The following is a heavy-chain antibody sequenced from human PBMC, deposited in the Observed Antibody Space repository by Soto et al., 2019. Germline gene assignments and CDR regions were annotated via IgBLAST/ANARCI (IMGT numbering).Heavy chain of an antibody. CDR3: ARVPGRINTEGHGEYGMDV. Sequence: EVQLVESGGGLVQPGGSLRLSCAASGFTFSSYSMNWVRQAPGKGLEWVSYISSSSSTIYYADSVKGRFTISRDNAKNSLYLQMNSLRDEDTAVYYCARVPGRINTEGHGEYGMDVWGQGTTVTVSS. V-gene: IGHV3-48*02. D-gene: IGHD1-26*01. CDR2: ISSSSSTI. CDR1: GFTFSSYS. J-gene: IGHJ6*02.